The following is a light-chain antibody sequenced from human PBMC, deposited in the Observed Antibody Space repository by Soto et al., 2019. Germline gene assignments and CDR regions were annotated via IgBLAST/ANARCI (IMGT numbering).Light chain of an antibody. CDR1: SSDVGGYNY. CDR2: EVS. CDR3: SSFTNTITRYA. Sequence: QSALTQPASVSGSPGQSITISCTGTSSDVGGYNYVSWFQHHPGKAPKLIIYEVSYRPSGVSNRFSGPKSGDTASLTISGLQAEDEADYYCSSFTNTITRYAFGTGTKVTVL. J-gene: IGLJ1*01. V-gene: IGLV2-14*01.